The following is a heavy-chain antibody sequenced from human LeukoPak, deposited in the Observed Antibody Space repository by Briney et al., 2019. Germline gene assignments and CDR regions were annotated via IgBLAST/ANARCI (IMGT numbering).Heavy chain of an antibody. CDR1: GGTFISYA. Sequence: GASVKVSCMASGGTFISYAISWVRQAPGQGLEWMGGIIPIFGTANYAQKFQGRVTITADESTSTAYMELSSLRSEDTAVYYCAIGAYCGGDCSIDGDYWGQGTLVTVST. V-gene: IGHV1-69*13. CDR3: AIGAYCGGDCSIDGDY. D-gene: IGHD2-21*02. J-gene: IGHJ4*02. CDR2: IIPIFGTA.